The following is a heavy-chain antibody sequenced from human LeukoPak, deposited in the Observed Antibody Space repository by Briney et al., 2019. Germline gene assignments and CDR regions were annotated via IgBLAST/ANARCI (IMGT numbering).Heavy chain of an antibody. V-gene: IGHV4-61*01. D-gene: IGHD3-3*01. CDR3: ARHSGYDFWSSYYRDYYYYGMDV. J-gene: IGHJ6*02. Sequence: SETLSLTCTVSGGSVSSGSYYWSWIRQPPGKGLEWIGYIYYSGSTNYNPSLKSRVTISVDTSKNQFSLKLSSVTAADTAVYYCARHSGYDFWSSYYRDYYYYGMDVWGQGTTVTVSS. CDR2: IYYSGST. CDR1: GGSVSSGSYY.